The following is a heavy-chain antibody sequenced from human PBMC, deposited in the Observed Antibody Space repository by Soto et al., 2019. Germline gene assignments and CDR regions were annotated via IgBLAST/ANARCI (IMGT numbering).Heavy chain of an antibody. V-gene: IGHV6-1*01. J-gene: IGHJ4*02. CDR3: ASEGAASTDYGGNIDY. CDR1: GDSVSSNRAA. D-gene: IGHD4-17*01. Sequence: SQTLSVTCAISGDSVSSNRAAWNWIRQSPSRGLEWLGRTYYRSKWYDDYAVSVKGRITINPDTSKNQFSLHLNFVTPEDTAVYYCASEGAASTDYGGNIDYWGLGTLVTVSS. CDR2: TYYRSKWYD.